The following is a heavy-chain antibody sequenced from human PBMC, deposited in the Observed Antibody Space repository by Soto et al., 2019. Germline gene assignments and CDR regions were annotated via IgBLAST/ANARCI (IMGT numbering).Heavy chain of an antibody. J-gene: IGHJ2*01. V-gene: IGHV1-69*01. Sequence: QVQLVQSGTEVKKPGSSVKVFCKASGGTLSRYAINWVRQAPGQGLEWMGGITPIFGTPNYAQKFQGRVTITADGSTKTAYMELRRLRSEDTAVYYCAQTLGLAVSGPGRFDLWGRGTLVTVTS. D-gene: IGHD6-19*01. CDR2: ITPIFGTP. CDR1: GGTLSRYA. CDR3: AQTLGLAVSGPGRFDL.